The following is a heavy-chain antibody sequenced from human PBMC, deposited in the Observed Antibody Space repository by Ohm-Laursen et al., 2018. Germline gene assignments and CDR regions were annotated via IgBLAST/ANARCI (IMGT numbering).Heavy chain of an antibody. CDR1: GYTFTSYD. CDR2: MNPINGNT. CDR3: ARNRRVLYDSSGYHYNCFDP. D-gene: IGHD3-22*01. J-gene: IGHJ5*02. Sequence: PSVTVSCKASGYTFTSYDISWVRQPAEHGLEWMGWMNPINGNTGFAQKFQGKVTMTMDTSISTAYMELSSLRSEDTAIYYCARNRRVLYDSSGYHYNCFDPWGQGTLVTVSS. V-gene: IGHV1-8*01.